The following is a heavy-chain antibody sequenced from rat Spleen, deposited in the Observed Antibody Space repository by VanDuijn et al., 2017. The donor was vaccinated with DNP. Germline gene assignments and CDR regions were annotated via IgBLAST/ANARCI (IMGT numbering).Heavy chain of an antibody. Sequence: EVQLVESGGGLVQPGRSLKLSCAASGFTFSAYYMAWVRQAPAKGLEWVAYIGSPAYAPYYTDSVKGRFAISRDTAKSTLYLQMNSLRSEEMATYYCVRWNSGHFDYWGQGVMVTVSS. CDR1: GFTFSAYY. J-gene: IGHJ2*01. CDR2: IGSPAYAP. V-gene: IGHV5-22*01. CDR3: VRWNSGHFDY. D-gene: IGHD4-3*01.